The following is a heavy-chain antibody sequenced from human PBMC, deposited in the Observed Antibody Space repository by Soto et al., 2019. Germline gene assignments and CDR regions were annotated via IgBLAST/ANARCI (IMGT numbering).Heavy chain of an antibody. J-gene: IGHJ5*02. CDR1: GASISSTNYY. CDR3: ARSYSTGSIPNWFDP. Sequence: SETLSLTCTVSGASISSTNYYWGWIRKPPGKGLEWIGTIYYTGNTYYNSSLESRVTISIDTSKNQFSLRLNSMTAADTAVYYCARSYSTGSIPNWFDPWGQGTLVTVSS. D-gene: IGHD6-25*01. CDR2: IYYTGNT. V-gene: IGHV4-39*01.